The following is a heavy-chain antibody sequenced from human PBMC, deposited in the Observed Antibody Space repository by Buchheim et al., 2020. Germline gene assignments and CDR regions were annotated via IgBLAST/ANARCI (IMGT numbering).Heavy chain of an antibody. J-gene: IGHJ4*02. V-gene: IGHV3-30-3*01. CDR1: GFTFSSYD. CDR2: ISTDGYSY. D-gene: IGHD3-10*01. Sequence: VQLVESGGGVVRPGRSLRLSCAAFGFTFSSYDVPWVRQGPGKGLEWLAVISTDGYSYFHADSVLGRFTLSRDNFRNTVYLQMNGLRGEDTAVYYCATDLLLGRPDYLDHWGQGTL. CDR3: ATDLLLGRPDYLDH.